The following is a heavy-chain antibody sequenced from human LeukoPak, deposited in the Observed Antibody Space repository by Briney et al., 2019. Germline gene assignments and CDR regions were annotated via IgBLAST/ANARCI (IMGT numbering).Heavy chain of an antibody. D-gene: IGHD6-13*01. V-gene: IGHV4-31*03. J-gene: IGHJ5*02. CDR2: MYYSGST. CDR3: ARALPGIAAPGTNWFDP. Sequence: SETLSLTSTVSGGSISSNGYYWSWIRQHPGKGLEWIGYMYYSGSTYYNPSLRSRAIISVDTSKNQLSLKLSSVTAADTAVYYCARALPGIAAPGTNWFDPWGQGTLVTVSS. CDR1: GGSISSNGYY.